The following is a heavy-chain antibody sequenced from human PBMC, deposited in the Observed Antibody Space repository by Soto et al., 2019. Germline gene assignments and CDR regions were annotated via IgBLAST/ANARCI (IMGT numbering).Heavy chain of an antibody. D-gene: IGHD6-13*01. CDR2: ISSSSSYI. Sequence: EVQLVESGGGLVKPGGSLRLSCAASGFTFSSYSMNWVRQAPGKGLEWVSSISSSSSYIYYADSVKGRFTISRDNAKNSLYLQMSSLRAEDTAVYYCARDAIAAAGTYYYYYMDVWGKGTTVTVSS. CDR1: GFTFSSYS. CDR3: ARDAIAAAGTYYYYYMDV. J-gene: IGHJ6*03. V-gene: IGHV3-21*01.